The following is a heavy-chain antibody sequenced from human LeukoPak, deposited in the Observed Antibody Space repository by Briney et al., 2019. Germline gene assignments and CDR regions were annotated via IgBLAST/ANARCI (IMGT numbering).Heavy chain of an antibody. V-gene: IGHV5-51*01. J-gene: IGHJ3*02. D-gene: IGHD2-2*01. CDR1: GYSFNSYW. Sequence: GESLKISCKGSGYSFNSYWIAWVRQMPGKGLEWLGIIYPGDSDTRYSPSFQGQVTISADKSISTAYLQWSSLKASDTAMYYCARPSYCSSTSCYGGGAFDIWGQGIMVTVSS. CDR3: ARPSYCSSTSCYGGGAFDI. CDR2: IYPGDSDT.